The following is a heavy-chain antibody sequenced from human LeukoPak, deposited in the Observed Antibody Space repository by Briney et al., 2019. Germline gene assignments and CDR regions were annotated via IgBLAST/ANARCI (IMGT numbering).Heavy chain of an antibody. CDR1: GGSFSGYY. Sequence: SETLSLTCAVYGGSFSGYYWSWIRQPPGKGLEWIGEINHSGSTNYNPSLKSRVTISVDTSKNQFSLKLSSVTAADTAVYYCARRSNSTVTRDWFDPWGQGTLVTVSS. CDR3: ARRSNSTVTRDWFDP. J-gene: IGHJ5*02. CDR2: INHSGST. V-gene: IGHV4-34*01. D-gene: IGHD4-11*01.